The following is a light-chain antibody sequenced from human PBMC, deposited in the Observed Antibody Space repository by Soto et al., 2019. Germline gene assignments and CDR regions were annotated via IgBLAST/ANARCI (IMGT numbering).Light chain of an antibody. CDR2: DAS. V-gene: IGKV1-33*01. CDR1: HDIKKY. J-gene: IGKJ5*01. CDR3: QRYDSLPPT. Sequence: DIQVTQSPSSLSASVGDRVTITCQASHDIKKYLNWYQEKPGKAPKLLIYDASNLQTGVPSRFSGSGSGTHFTFTISSLQPEDIATYYCQRYDSLPPTFGQGTRLDIK.